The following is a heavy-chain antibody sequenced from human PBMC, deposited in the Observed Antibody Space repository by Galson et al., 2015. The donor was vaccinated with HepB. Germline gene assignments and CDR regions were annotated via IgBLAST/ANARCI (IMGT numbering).Heavy chain of an antibody. D-gene: IGHD1-14*01. Sequence: SLRLSCAASGFTFSSYAMHWVRQAPGKGLEWVAVISYDGSNKYYADSVKGRFTISRDNSKNTLYLQMNSLRAEDTAVYYCAAGLYCMDVWGQGTTVTVSS. J-gene: IGHJ6*02. CDR3: AAGLYCMDV. CDR2: ISYDGSNK. CDR1: GFTFSSYA. V-gene: IGHV3-30-3*01.